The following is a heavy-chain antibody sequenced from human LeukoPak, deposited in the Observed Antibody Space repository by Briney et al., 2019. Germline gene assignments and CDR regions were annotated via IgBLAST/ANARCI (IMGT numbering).Heavy chain of an antibody. V-gene: IGHV4-4*07. CDR3: ARVSTSWYQDWYFDL. J-gene: IGHJ2*01. Sequence: SETLSLTCTVSGGSTSSYYWSWIRQPAGKGLEWIGRIYTSESPTYNPSLKSRVTMSVDTSKNQFSLKLSSVTAADTAVYYCARVSTSWYQDWYFDLWGRGTLVTVSS. D-gene: IGHD6-13*01. CDR2: IYTSESP. CDR1: GGSTSSYY.